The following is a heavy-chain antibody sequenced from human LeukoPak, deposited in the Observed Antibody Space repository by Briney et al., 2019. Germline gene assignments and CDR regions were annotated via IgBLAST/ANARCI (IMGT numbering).Heavy chain of an antibody. J-gene: IGHJ3*02. CDR3: AKSLYSSSGGAFDI. CDR2: ISDSGGST. CDR1: GFTFSSYA. D-gene: IGHD6-13*01. V-gene: IGHV3-23*01. Sequence: GGSLRLSCAASGFTFSSYAVSWVRQAPGKGLAWVSAISDSGGSTQYADSVKGRFIISRDNSKNTLYLQMNSLRAEDTAVYYCAKSLYSSSGGAFDIWGQGTMVTVSS.